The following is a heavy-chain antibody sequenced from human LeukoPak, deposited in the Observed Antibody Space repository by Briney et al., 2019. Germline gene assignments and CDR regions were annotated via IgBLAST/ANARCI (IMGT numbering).Heavy chain of an antibody. CDR3: ARGQYYYYHMDV. V-gene: IGHV4-59*01. CDR1: GGSISSYY. Sequence: SETLSLTCTVSGGSISSYYWSWIRQPPGKGLEWIGYIYYSGSTNYNPSLKSRVTISVDTSKNQFSLKLSSVTAADTAVYYCARGQYYYYHMDVWGKGTTVTVSS. CDR2: IYYSGST. J-gene: IGHJ6*03.